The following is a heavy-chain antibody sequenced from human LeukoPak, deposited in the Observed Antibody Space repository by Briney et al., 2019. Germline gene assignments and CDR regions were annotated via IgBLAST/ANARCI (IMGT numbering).Heavy chain of an antibody. Sequence: GWSVRLSCASSGFIFSSYWMSWVRQAPGKGLAGVANINQDGSEKYYQDPVKGRFTISRDNAKNSLYLQMNSLRAEDTAVYYCARTGARHCSITSCYFDYWGQGTLVTVSS. J-gene: IGHJ4*02. CDR2: INQDGSEK. D-gene: IGHD2-2*01. CDR3: ARTGARHCSITSCYFDY. V-gene: IGHV3-7*01. CDR1: GFIFSSYW.